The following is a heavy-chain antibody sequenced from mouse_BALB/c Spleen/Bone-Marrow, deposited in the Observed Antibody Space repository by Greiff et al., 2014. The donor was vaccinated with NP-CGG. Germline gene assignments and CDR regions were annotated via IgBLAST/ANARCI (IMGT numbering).Heavy chain of an antibody. CDR1: GFNIKDTF. Sequence: LVESGADLVKPGASAKLSCTTSGFNIKDTFMHWVKQRPEQGLEWIGRIDPASGNTKYDPKFQGKATITADTSSNKVSLQLSGLTSEDTAVYYCAHDAPFTYWGQGTLVTVSA. V-gene: IGHV14-3*02. CDR2: IDPASGNT. CDR3: AHDAPFTY. D-gene: IGHD2-3*01. J-gene: IGHJ3*01.